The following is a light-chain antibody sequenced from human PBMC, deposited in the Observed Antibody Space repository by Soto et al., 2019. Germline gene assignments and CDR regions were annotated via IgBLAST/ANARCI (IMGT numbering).Light chain of an antibody. CDR2: EVT. CDR3: SSYSSSSTLI. Sequence: QSALTQPPSASGSPGQSVAVSCTGTSSDIGGHDSVSWYQQHPGKAPKLMIYEVTKRPSGVPDRFSGSKSGNTASLTVSGLQAKDEADYYCSSYSSSSTLIFGGGTKLTVL. CDR1: SSDIGGHDS. V-gene: IGLV2-8*01. J-gene: IGLJ2*01.